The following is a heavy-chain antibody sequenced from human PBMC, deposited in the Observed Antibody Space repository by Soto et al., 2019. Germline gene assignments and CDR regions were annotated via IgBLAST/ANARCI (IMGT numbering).Heavy chain of an antibody. V-gene: IGHV4-31*01. J-gene: IGHJ1*01. CDR2: IYNSGTT. CDR1: GGSITRGGYY. CDR3: ARDPTP. Sequence: QGQLQGSGPGLVKPSETLSLTCTVSGGSITRGGYYWSWTRQHPGKGLEWVGYIYNSGTTYYNQSLKNHVAISVATSKNKCSMKLTSVTAADTAVYYCARDPTPWGQGTLVTLSS.